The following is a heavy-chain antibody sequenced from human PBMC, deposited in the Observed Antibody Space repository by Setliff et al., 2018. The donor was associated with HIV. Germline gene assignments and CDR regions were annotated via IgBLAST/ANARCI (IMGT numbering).Heavy chain of an antibody. Sequence: SETLSLTCTVSGDSIRSNFNYWGWIRQPPGKGLEWIGYIHSSGSTNYNPSLKSRVTISVDTSKNQFSLKLSSVTAADTAVYYCAAWGPRYSYAPYFFDSGGQGTLVTVSS. V-gene: IGHV4-61*05. D-gene: IGHD5-18*01. CDR2: IHSSGST. J-gene: IGHJ4*02. CDR3: AAWGPRYSYAPYFFDS. CDR1: GDSIRSNFNY.